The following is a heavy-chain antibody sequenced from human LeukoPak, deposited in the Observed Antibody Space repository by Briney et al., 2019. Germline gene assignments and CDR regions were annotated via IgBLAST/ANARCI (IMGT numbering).Heavy chain of an antibody. D-gene: IGHD3-3*01. V-gene: IGHV4-34*01. CDR2: INHSGST. CDR3: AKGFERNYDFWSGYYGDY. Sequence: SETLYLTCAVYGGSFSGYYWSWIRQPPGKGLEWIGEINHSGSTKYTPSLKSRVTISVDTSKNQFSLKLSSVTAADTAVYYCAKGFERNYDFWSGYYGDYWGQGTLVTVSS. CDR1: GGSFSGYY. J-gene: IGHJ4*02.